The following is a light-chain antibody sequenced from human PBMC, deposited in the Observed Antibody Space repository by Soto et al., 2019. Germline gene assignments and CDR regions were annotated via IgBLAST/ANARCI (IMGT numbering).Light chain of an antibody. V-gene: IGKV1-39*01. J-gene: IGKJ1*01. CDR1: QSISSF. Sequence: DIQMTQSPPSLSAAVGDRVTITCRASQSISSFLNWYQQKPGKAPNLLIYASSRLQSGVPSRFRGSGSGTDFTLTISSLQHEDFATYYCQQSLTIPRTFGKGTKVDIK. CDR2: ASS. CDR3: QQSLTIPRT.